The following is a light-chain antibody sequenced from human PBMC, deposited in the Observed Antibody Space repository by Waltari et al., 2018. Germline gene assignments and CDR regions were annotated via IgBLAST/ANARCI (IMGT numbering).Light chain of an antibody. V-gene: IGKV3-20*01. CDR3: QQYDISPLT. CDR2: GAS. Sequence: VLTQSPGTLSLSPGERATLSCRASQRLTKNYLAWYQQKPGQAPGLLIYGASSRAAGIPDRFTGSGSGTDFSLTISSLEPEDFATYYCQQYDISPLTFGGGTKVEIK. CDR1: QRLTKNY. J-gene: IGKJ4*01.